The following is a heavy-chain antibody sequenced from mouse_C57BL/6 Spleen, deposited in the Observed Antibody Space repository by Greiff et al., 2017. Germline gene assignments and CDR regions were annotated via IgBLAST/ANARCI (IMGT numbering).Heavy chain of an antibody. V-gene: IGHV1-81*01. CDR3: ARRLRLQTHFDY. CDR1: GYTFTSYG. CDR2: IYPRSGNT. J-gene: IGHJ2*01. D-gene: IGHD3-2*02. Sequence: VQLQQSGAELARPGASVKLSCKASGYTFTSYGISWVKQRTGQGLEWIGEIYPRSGNTYYNEKFKGKATLTADKSSSTAYMELRSLTSEDSAVYFCARRLRLQTHFDYWGQGTTLTVSS.